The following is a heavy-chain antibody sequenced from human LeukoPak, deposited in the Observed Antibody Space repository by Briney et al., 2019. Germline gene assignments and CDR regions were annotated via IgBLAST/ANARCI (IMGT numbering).Heavy chain of an antibody. V-gene: IGHV4-59*11. CDR2: IHISGRT. CDR1: RGSISSHY. CDR3: ARFSGDYYDSSGHPDY. D-gene: IGHD3-22*01. J-gene: IGHJ4*02. Sequence: SETLSLTCTVSRGSISSHYWSWIRQPPGKGLEWIGYIHISGRTNSNPALKSRVTISVDTSKNQFSLKLSSVTAADTAVYYCARFSGDYYDSSGHPDYWAREPWSPSPQ.